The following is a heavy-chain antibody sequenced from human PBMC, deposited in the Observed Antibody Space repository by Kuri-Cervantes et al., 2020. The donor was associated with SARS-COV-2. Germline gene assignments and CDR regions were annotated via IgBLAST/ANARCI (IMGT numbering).Heavy chain of an antibody. V-gene: IGHV3-15*07. D-gene: IGHD3-3*01. CDR2: IKSKTDGGST. Sequence: GESLKISCAATGFTFSNAWMNWVRQAPGKGLEWVGRIKSKTDGGSTDYAAPVKGRFTISRDDSKNTLYLQMNSLKTEDTAVYYCTTDGRRAIFGAVTNRYYYYYGMDVWGQGTTVTVSS. CDR3: TTDGRRAIFGAVTNRYYYYYGMDV. J-gene: IGHJ6*02. CDR1: GFTFSNAW.